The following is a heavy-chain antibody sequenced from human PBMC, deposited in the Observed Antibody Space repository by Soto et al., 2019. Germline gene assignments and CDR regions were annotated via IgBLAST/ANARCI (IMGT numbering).Heavy chain of an antibody. CDR2: ISSNGGST. V-gene: IGHV3-64*01. CDR1: GFTFSSYA. Sequence: EVQLVESGGGLVQPGGSLRLSCAASGFTFSSYAMHWVRQAPGKGLEYVSAISSNGGSTYYANSVKGRFTISRDNSKNTLYLQMGSLRAEDMAVYYCARGATSYYDFWSGYYTEYYFDYWGQGTLVTVSS. D-gene: IGHD3-3*01. CDR3: ARGATSYYDFWSGYYTEYYFDY. J-gene: IGHJ4*02.